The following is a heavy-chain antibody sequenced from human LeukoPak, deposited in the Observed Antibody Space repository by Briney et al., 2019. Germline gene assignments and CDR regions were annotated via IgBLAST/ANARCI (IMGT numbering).Heavy chain of an antibody. CDR1: GXTFSSYW. CDR2: IKQDGSEK. J-gene: IGHJ5*02. Sequence: GGSLRLSCTASGXTFSSYWMSWVRQAPGKGLEWVANIKQDGSEKYYVDSVKGRFTISRDNAKDSLYLQMNSLRAEDTAVYYCARLARNGDYTYAWGQGTLVTVSS. CDR3: ARLARNGDYTYA. V-gene: IGHV3-7*04. D-gene: IGHD4-17*01.